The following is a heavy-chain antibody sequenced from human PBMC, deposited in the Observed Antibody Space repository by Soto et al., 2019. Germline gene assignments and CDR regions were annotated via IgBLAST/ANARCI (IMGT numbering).Heavy chain of an antibody. CDR1: GFTFSRYW. CDR2: IKHDGSEQ. V-gene: IGHV3-7*04. Sequence: GESLKISCAASGFTFSRYWMDWVRQAPRKGLEWVATIKHDGSEQYYVDSVKGRFIVSRDNAKNSLFLQMNGLRVEDTAVYFCARARGTDGWSNHPFDIWGQGTMVTVSS. CDR3: ARARGTDGWSNHPFDI. D-gene: IGHD6-19*01. J-gene: IGHJ3*02.